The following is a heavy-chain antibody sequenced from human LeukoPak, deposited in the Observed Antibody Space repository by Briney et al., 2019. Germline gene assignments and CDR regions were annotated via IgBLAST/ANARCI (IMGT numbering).Heavy chain of an antibody. CDR3: ARGGLISLANTPLGAFDI. V-gene: IGHV4-38-2*01. J-gene: IGHJ3*02. Sequence: PGGSLRLSCAASGFTFSTFAMIWVRQPPGKGLEWIGSIYYSGSTYYNPSLKSRVTISVDTSKNQFSLQLNSVTPEDTAVYYCARGGLISLANTPLGAFDIWGQGTMVSVSS. D-gene: IGHD3/OR15-3a*01. CDR1: GFTFSTFAM. CDR2: IYYSGST.